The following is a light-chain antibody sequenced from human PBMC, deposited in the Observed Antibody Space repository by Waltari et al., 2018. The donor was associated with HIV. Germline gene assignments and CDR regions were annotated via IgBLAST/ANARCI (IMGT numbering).Light chain of an antibody. CDR1: TTISSR. V-gene: IGKV1-5*03. Sequence: DIQMTYSPSTLSASVELRVTITCRARTTISSRCAWYQQKPGKAPRLLIYKASSLESGVPSTFSGSGSGKEFTLTISSLQPDDFATYDCQQYYSDPYTFSEGTKLEMK. J-gene: IGKJ2*01. CDR2: KAS. CDR3: QQYYSDPYT.